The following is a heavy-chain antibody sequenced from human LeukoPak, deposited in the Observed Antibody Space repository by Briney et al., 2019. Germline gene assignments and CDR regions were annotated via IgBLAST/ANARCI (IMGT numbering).Heavy chain of an antibody. J-gene: IGHJ4*02. V-gene: IGHV1-18*01. CDR3: ASRYYHDSSGYPLDY. Sequence: ASVKVSCKASGYTFTSYGISWVRQAPGQGLEWMGWISAYNGNTNYAQKLQGRVTMTTDTSTSTAYMELRSLRSEDTAVYYCASRYYHDSSGYPLDYWGQGTLVTVSS. D-gene: IGHD3-22*01. CDR2: ISAYNGNT. CDR1: GYTFTSYG.